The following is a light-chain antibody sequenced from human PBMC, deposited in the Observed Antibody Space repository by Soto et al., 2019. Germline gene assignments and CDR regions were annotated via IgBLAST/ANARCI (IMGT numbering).Light chain of an antibody. CDR3: HQYDDGPYT. Sequence: EIVMTQSPATLPVSPGERATLSCRASQSVSSNVAWYQQIPGQTPRLLIYGASTRATGIPVRFSGSGSGTEFTLTISSLQSEDFAVYYCHQYDDGPYTFGQGTK. V-gene: IGKV3-15*01. J-gene: IGKJ2*01. CDR1: QSVSSN. CDR2: GAS.